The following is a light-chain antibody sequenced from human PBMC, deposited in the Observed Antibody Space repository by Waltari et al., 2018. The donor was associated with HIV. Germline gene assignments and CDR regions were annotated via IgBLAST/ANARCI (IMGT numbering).Light chain of an antibody. V-gene: IGKV3D-15*01. CDR1: QSVSSN. Sequence: EIVMMQSPATLSVSPGERATLSCRASQSVSSNLAWYQQKPGQAPRLLIYGASTRATGIPARVSGSGSGTEFTLTISSLQSEDFAVYDCQQYNKWPLTFGGGTKVEIK. J-gene: IGKJ4*01. CDR3: QQYNKWPLT. CDR2: GAS.